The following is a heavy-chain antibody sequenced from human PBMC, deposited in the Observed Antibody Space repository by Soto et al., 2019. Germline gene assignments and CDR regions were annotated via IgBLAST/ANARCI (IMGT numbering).Heavy chain of an antibody. CDR2: FFMGGDT. Sequence: SESLSLTCTVSGGSITGGSIISTTYYLVFIRQPPGKVLDFIASFFMGGDTYYEPSVKGLVTRSFCTSKNQFSLKLISVTAADTAVYFWARRHGLDIDAYYWGQGILVT. J-gene: IGHJ4*02. V-gene: IGHV4-39*01. CDR3: ARRHGLDIDAYY. D-gene: IGHD3-10*01. CDR1: GGSITGGSIISTTYY.